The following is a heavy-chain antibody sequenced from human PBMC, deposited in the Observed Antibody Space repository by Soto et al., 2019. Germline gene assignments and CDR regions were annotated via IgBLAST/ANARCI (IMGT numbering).Heavy chain of an antibody. J-gene: IGHJ4*02. V-gene: IGHV3-11*01. CDR3: AREAPDGGYSYAFDY. CDR1: GFTFSDYY. D-gene: IGHD5-18*01. Sequence: PGGSLRLSCAASGFTFSDYYMSWIRQAPGKGLEWVSYISSSGSTIYYADSVKGRFTISRDNAKNSLYLQMNSLRAEDTAVYYCAREAPDGGYSYAFDYWGQGTLVTVSS. CDR2: ISSSGSTI.